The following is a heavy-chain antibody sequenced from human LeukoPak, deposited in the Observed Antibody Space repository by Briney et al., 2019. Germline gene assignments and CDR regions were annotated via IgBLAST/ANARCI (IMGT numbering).Heavy chain of an antibody. D-gene: IGHD6-13*01. CDR3: ARLGSSWYFDY. CDR1: GGSISSYY. CDR2: IYYSGST. Sequence: PWETLSLTCTVSGGSISSYYWSWIRQPPGKGLEWIGYIYYSGSTNYNPSLKSRVTISVDTSKNQFSLKPSSVTAADTAVYYCARLGSSWYFDYWGQGTLVTVSS. V-gene: IGHV4-59*01. J-gene: IGHJ4*02.